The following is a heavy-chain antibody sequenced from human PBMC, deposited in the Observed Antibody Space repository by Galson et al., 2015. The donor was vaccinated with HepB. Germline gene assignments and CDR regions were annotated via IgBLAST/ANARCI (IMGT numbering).Heavy chain of an antibody. CDR2: INPNSGGT. V-gene: IGHV1-2*02. J-gene: IGHJ2*01. Sequence: SVKVSCKASGYTFTGYYMHWVRQAPGQGLEWMGWINPNSGGTKYVQKFQGRVTMTRDTSISTAYMELSRLRYDDTAVYYCARDGGSSWPDWYFDLWGRGTLVTVSS. CDR3: ARDGGSSWPDWYFDL. CDR1: GYTFTGYY. D-gene: IGHD6-13*01.